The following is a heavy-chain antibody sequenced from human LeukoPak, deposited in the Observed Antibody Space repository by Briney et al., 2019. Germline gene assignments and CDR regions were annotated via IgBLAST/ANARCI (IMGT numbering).Heavy chain of an antibody. D-gene: IGHD2/OR15-2a*01. Sequence: SETLSLTCTVSGGPISSYYWSWIRQPAGKGLEWIGRIYTSGSTNYNPSLKSRVTMSVDTSKNQFSLELSSVTAADTAVYYCARDHPPGNFYDYWGQGTLVTVSS. CDR2: IYTSGST. CDR3: ARDHPPGNFYDY. J-gene: IGHJ4*02. V-gene: IGHV4-4*07. CDR1: GGPISSYY.